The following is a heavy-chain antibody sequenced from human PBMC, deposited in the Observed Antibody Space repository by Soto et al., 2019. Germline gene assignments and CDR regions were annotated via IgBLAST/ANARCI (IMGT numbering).Heavy chain of an antibody. CDR3: ARGQQQLNYYYYMDV. CDR1: GYTFTSYD. V-gene: IGHV1-8*01. CDR2: MNPNSGNT. J-gene: IGHJ6*03. Sequence: ASVKFSCKASGYTFTSYDINWVRQATGQGLEWMGWMNPNSGNTGYAQKFQGRVTMTRNTSISTAYMELSSLRSEDTAVYYCARGQQQLNYYYYMDVWGKGTTVTVSS. D-gene: IGHD6-13*01.